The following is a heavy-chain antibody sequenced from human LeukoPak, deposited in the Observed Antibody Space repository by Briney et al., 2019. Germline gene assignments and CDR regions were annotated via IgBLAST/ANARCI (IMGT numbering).Heavy chain of an antibody. J-gene: IGHJ4*02. CDR2: IYYSGNT. CDR1: GGSVSSGSYY. D-gene: IGHD2-15*01. Sequence: SETLSLTCTVSGGSVSSGSYYWSWIRQPPGKGLEWIGYIYYSGNTNYNPSLKSRVTISVDTSKNQFSLKLSSVTAADTAVYYCARGWTSGVGPYFDYWGQGTLVTVSS. V-gene: IGHV4-61*01. CDR3: ARGWTSGVGPYFDY.